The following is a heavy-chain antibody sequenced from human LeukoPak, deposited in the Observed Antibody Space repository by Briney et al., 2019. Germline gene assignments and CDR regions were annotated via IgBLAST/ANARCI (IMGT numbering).Heavy chain of an antibody. CDR3: ARDKEGGSNDH. V-gene: IGHV3-7*01. J-gene: IGHJ4*02. Sequence: GGSLRLSCAASGFTFSRHWMSWVRQAPGKGLEWVANIKEDGREKKYVDSLKDRFTISRDNTKNSVYLQMSGLRVDDTAIYYCARDKEGGSNDHWGQGTLVTVSS. CDR2: IKEDGREK. CDR1: GFTFSRHW. D-gene: IGHD2-15*01.